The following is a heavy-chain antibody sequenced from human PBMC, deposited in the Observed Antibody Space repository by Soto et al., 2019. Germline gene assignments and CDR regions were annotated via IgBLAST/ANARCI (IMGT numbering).Heavy chain of an antibody. CDR2: FDPEDGET. CDR1: GYTLTELS. Sequence: ASVKVSCKVSGYTLTELSMHWVRQAPGKGLEWMGGFDPEDGETIYAQKFQGRVTMTEDTSTDTAYMELSSLRSEDTAVYYCATDRKILYDVVPFDYWGQGTLVTAPQ. D-gene: IGHD2-8*01. J-gene: IGHJ4*02. CDR3: ATDRKILYDVVPFDY. V-gene: IGHV1-24*01.